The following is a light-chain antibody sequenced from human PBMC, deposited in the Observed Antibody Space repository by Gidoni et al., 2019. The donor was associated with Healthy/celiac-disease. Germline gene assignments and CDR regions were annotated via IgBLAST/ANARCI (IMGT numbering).Light chain of an antibody. CDR3: QQYDNLPIT. CDR2: DAS. J-gene: IGKJ5*01. Sequence: DIQMTPSPSSLSASVGDRVTITCQASQDISNYLNWYQQKPGKAPKLLIYDASNLETGVPSRFSGSGSGTDFTFTISSLQPKDIATYYCQQYDNLPITFGQXTRLEIK. V-gene: IGKV1-33*01. CDR1: QDISNY.